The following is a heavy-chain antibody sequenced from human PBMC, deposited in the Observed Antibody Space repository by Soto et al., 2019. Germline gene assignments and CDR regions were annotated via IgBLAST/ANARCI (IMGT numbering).Heavy chain of an antibody. CDR1: GFNFSNYG. Sequence: QVQLVESGGGVVQPGRSLRLSCAASGFNFSNYGMHWVRQAPGKGLEWVAVISYDGSKRYYGDSVKGRFTISRDNSKNTLDLQLSRLTTEDTAVYYCPWARDASGGGFDYWGQGTLVTVSS. J-gene: IGHJ4*02. V-gene: IGHV3-30*03. CDR3: PWARDASGGGFDY. CDR2: ISYDGSKR. D-gene: IGHD1-26*01.